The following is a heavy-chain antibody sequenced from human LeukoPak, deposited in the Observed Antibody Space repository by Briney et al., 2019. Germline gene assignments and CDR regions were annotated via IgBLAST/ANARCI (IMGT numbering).Heavy chain of an antibody. CDR1: GFTFSSYA. CDR3: AKDSGDSPEYFQH. V-gene: IGHV3-23*01. J-gene: IGHJ1*01. CDR2: ISGSGGST. D-gene: IGHD4-17*01. Sequence: PGESLRLSCAASGFTFSSYAMSWVRQAPGKELEWVSAISGSGGSTYYADSVKGRFTISRDNSKNTLYLQMNSLRAEDTAVYYCAKDSGDSPEYFQHWGQGTLVTVSS.